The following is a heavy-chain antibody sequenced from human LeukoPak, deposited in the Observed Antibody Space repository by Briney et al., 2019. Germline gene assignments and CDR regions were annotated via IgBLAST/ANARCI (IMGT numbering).Heavy chain of an antibody. V-gene: IGHV1-18*01. Sequence: GASVKVSCKASGYTFTNYGISGVRQAPGQGLEWMGWISAYNGNTNYAQKLQGRVTMTTDTSTSTAYMELRSLRSDDTAVYYCARANYYDSSGYYRLWGQGTLVTVSS. CDR1: GYTFTNYG. CDR3: ARANYYDSSGYYRL. CDR2: ISAYNGNT. D-gene: IGHD3-22*01. J-gene: IGHJ4*02.